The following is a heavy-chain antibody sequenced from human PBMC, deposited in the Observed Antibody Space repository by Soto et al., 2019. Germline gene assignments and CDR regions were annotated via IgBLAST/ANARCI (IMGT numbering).Heavy chain of an antibody. CDR2: IYHSGST. Sequence: SETLSLTCAVSGYSISCGYYWGWIRQPPGKGLEWIGSIYHSGSTYYNPSLKSRVTISVDTSKNQFSLKLSSVTAADTAVYYCARDSYDFWSGYYEGGYYGMDVWGQGTTVTVSS. V-gene: IGHV4-38-2*02. CDR3: ARDSYDFWSGYYEGGYYGMDV. D-gene: IGHD3-3*01. J-gene: IGHJ6*02. CDR1: GYSISCGYY.